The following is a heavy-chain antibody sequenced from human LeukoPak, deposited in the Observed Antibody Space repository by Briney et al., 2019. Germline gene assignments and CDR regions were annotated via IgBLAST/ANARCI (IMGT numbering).Heavy chain of an antibody. V-gene: IGHV5-10-1*01. D-gene: IGHD6-13*01. Sequence: GESLKISCKGSGFIFNTYWISWVRQMPGKGLEWMGIVDPTDSDVDYSPSFQGHVTISSDTSTSTVYLQWSSLKASDTAVYYCARRARYHSSFPLDFWGQGTQVIVSS. CDR1: GFIFNTYW. J-gene: IGHJ4*02. CDR3: ARRARYHSSFPLDF. CDR2: VDPTDSDV.